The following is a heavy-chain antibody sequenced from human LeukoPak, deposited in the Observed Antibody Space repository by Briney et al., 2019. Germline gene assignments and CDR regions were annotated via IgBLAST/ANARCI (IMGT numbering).Heavy chain of an antibody. CDR2: ISSSSSYI. CDR1: GFTFSSYS. CDR3: ARGRAGNYFDY. Sequence: GGSLRLSCAASGFTFSSYSMNWVRQAPGKGLEWVSSISSSSSYIYYADSVKGRFTISRDNAKNSLYLQMNSLRVEDTAVYYCARGRAGNYFDYWGQGTLVTVSS. J-gene: IGHJ4*02. V-gene: IGHV3-21*01.